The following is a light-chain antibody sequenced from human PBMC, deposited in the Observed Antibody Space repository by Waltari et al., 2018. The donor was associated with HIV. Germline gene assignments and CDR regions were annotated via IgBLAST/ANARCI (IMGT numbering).Light chain of an antibody. Sequence: QSVLTQPPSVSGAPGQRVTISCTGSSSNIGAGYDVHWYQQLPGTAPTLLIYRNNHRPSGVPDRFSGSKSGTSASLAITGRQAEDDADYYCQSYDNSLSGSRVFGGGTKLTVL. CDR1: SSNIGAGYD. CDR2: RNN. V-gene: IGLV1-40*01. CDR3: QSYDNSLSGSRV. J-gene: IGLJ3*02.